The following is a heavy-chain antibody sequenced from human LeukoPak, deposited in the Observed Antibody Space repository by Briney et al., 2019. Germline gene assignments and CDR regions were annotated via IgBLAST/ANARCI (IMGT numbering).Heavy chain of an antibody. D-gene: IGHD3-10*01. J-gene: IGHJ4*02. CDR2: ISWNSGSI. Sequence: SGGSLRLSCAASGFTFDDYAMHWVRQAPGKGLEWVSGISWNSGSIGYADSVKGRFTISRDNAKNSLYLQMNSLRAEDTALYYCAKDTEPDYYYGSGSYYNPNYFDYWGQGTLVTVSS. CDR1: GFTFDDYA. V-gene: IGHV3-9*01. CDR3: AKDTEPDYYYGSGSYYNPNYFDY.